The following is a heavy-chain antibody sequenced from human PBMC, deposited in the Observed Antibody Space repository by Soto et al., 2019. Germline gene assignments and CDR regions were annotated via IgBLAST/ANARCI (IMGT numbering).Heavy chain of an antibody. CDR3: AHHHPPNPRRGGVVVVAAKIANWFDP. CDR2: IYWDDDK. D-gene: IGHD2-15*01. CDR1: GFSLSTSGVG. V-gene: IGHV2-5*02. J-gene: IGHJ5*02. Sequence: QITLKESGPTLVKPTQTLTLTCTFSGFSLSTSGVGVGWIRQPPGKALEWLALIYWDDDKRYSPSLKSRLTITKDTSKNQVVLTMTNMDPVDTATYYCAHHHPPNPRRGGVVVVAAKIANWFDPWGQGTLVTVSS.